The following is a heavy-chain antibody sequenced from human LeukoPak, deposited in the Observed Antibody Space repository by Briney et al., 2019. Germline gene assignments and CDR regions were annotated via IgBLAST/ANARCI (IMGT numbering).Heavy chain of an antibody. D-gene: IGHD5-24*01. CDR1: GESVSSTGAS. CDR2: TYYRSQWYY. V-gene: IGHV6-1*01. Sequence: SQTLSLTCAISGESVSSTGASWNWLRQSPSRGLEWLGRTYYRSQWYYEYALSVKSRIIVAPDTPKNQFSLQLNSVTPEDTAVYYCVRGNYNFDYWGQGALVTVSS. CDR3: VRGNYNFDY. J-gene: IGHJ4*02.